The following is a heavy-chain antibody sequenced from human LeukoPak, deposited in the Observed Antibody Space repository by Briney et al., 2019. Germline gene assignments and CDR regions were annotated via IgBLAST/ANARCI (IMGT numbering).Heavy chain of an antibody. J-gene: IGHJ4*02. CDR1: GFTFSSFA. D-gene: IGHD1-26*01. Sequence: GGSLRLSCAASGFTFSSFAMHWVRQAPGKGLEWVTVMSYDGGNKYYADSVKGRFTISRDNSKNTLYLQMNSLRAEDTAVYYCARSYTIVGATSIDYWGQGTLVTVSS. CDR3: ARSYTIVGATSIDY. V-gene: IGHV3-30*04. CDR2: MSYDGGNK.